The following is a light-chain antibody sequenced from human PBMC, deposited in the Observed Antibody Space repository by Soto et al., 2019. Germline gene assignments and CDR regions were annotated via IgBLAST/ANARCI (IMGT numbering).Light chain of an antibody. CDR1: SSNIGTNA. Sequence: QSVLTQPPSASGTPGQRVTISCSGGSSNIGTNAVNWYQQLPGTAPKLLIYNNNQRPSGVPDRFSGSKSGTSASLAISGLQYEDEDYYYCAAWDDSLNGYVFGTGTKVTVL. CDR3: AAWDDSLNGYV. CDR2: NNN. V-gene: IGLV1-44*01. J-gene: IGLJ1*01.